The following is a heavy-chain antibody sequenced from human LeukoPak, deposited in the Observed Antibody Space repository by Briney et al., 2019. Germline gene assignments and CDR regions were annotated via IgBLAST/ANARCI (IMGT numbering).Heavy chain of an antibody. CDR2: ISTSSHYI. CDR3: ANWMVRGVIKGVEDY. V-gene: IGHV3-21*04. CDR1: GFTFSSYS. Sequence: GGSLRLSCAASGFTFSSYSMTWVRQAPGKGLEWVSSISTSSHYIYYADSMKGRFTISRDNAKNSLYLQMNSLRAEDTAVYYCANWMVRGVIKGVEDYWGQGTLVTVSS. D-gene: IGHD3-10*01. J-gene: IGHJ4*02.